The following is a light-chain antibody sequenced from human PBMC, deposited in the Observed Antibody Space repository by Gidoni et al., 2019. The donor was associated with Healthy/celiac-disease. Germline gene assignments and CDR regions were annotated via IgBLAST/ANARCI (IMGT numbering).Light chain of an antibody. Sequence: EIVLTQSPATLSLSPGERATLSCRASQSVSSYLAWYQQKPGQAPRLLIYDASNRATGIPAMFSGSGSGTDFTLTISSLEPEDFAVYYGQQRSNWLIFGGGTKVEIK. J-gene: IGKJ4*01. V-gene: IGKV3-11*01. CDR3: QQRSNWLI. CDR2: DAS. CDR1: QSVSSY.